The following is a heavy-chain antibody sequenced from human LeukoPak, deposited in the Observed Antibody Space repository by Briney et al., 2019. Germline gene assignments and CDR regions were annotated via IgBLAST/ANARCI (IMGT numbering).Heavy chain of an antibody. D-gene: IGHD1-20*01. J-gene: IGHJ6*03. V-gene: IGHV3-21*01. CDR2: ISSSSSYI. Sequence: GGSLRLSCAASGFTFSSYSMNWVRQAPGKGLEWVSSISSSSSYIYYADSVKGRFTISRDNAKNSLYLQMNSLRAEDTAVYYCARSHGDNWNPRYYYYMDVWGKGTTVTVSS. CDR1: GFTFSSYS. CDR3: ARSHGDNWNPRYYYYMDV.